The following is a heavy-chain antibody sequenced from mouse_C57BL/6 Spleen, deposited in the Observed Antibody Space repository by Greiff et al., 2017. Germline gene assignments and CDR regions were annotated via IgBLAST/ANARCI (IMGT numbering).Heavy chain of an antibody. J-gene: IGHJ4*01. V-gene: IGHV5-12*01. CDR2: ISNAGGSP. CDR3: ASRAVTSYAMDY. CDR1: GFTFSDYY. D-gene: IGHD2-2*01. Sequence: EVQRVESGGGLVQPGGSLKLSCAASGFTFSDYYMYWVRQTPEKRLEWVAYISNAGGSPYYPETVKGRFTISRDNAKNTLYLQLSRLKSEDTARYYCASRAVTSYAMDYWGQGTSVTVSS.